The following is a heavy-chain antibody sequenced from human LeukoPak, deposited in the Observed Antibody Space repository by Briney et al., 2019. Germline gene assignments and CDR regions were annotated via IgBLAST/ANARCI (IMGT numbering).Heavy chain of an antibody. CDR1: GGSISSYY. CDR3: ARRSSNWYFDY. J-gene: IGHJ4*02. Sequence: SETLSLTCTVSGGSISSYYWSWIRQPPGKGLEWIGYIYDSGSTNYNPSLKSRVTISMDTSKNQFSLKLSYVTAADTAVYYCARRSSNWYFDYWGQGTLVTVSS. CDR2: IYDSGST. D-gene: IGHD4-11*01. V-gene: IGHV4-59*08.